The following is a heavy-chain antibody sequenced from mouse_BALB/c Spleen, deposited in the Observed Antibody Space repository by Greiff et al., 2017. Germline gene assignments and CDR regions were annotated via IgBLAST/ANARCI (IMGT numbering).Heavy chain of an antibody. CDR3: ARGVMITAFAY. CDR1: GYSITSDYA. D-gene: IGHD2-4*01. Sequence: EVKLQESGPGLVKPSQSLSLTCTVTGYSITSDYAWNWIRQFPGNKLEWMGYISYSGSTSYNPSLKSRISITRDTSKNQFFLQLNSVTTEDTATYYCARGVMITAFAYWGQGTLVTVSA. V-gene: IGHV3-2*02. CDR2: ISYSGST. J-gene: IGHJ3*01.